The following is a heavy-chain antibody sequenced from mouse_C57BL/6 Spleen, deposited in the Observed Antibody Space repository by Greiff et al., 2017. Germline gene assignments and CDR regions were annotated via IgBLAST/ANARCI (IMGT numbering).Heavy chain of an antibody. J-gene: IGHJ2*01. CDR1: GFTFSSYA. V-gene: IGHV5-9-1*02. CDR3: TRGMGTGYFDY. CDR2: ISSGGDYI. D-gene: IGHD2-3*01. Sequence: EVQLMESGEGLVKPGGSLKLSCAASGFTFSSYAMSWVRQTPEKRLEWVAYISSGGDYIYYADTVKGRFTISRDNARNTLYLQMSSLKSEDTAMYYCTRGMGTGYFDYWGQGTTLTVSS.